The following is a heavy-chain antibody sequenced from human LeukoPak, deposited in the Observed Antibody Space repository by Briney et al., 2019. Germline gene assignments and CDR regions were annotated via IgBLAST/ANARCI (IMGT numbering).Heavy chain of an antibody. V-gene: IGHV4-59*01. D-gene: IGHD3-16*01. CDR3: ARAPYYDYVWGSSNYYYYYMDV. CDR2: IYYSGST. CDR1: GGSISSYY. J-gene: IGHJ6*03. Sequence: SETLSLTCTVSGGSISSYYWSWIRQPPGKGLEWIGYIYYSGSTNCNPSLKSRVTISVDTSKNQFSLKLSSVTAADTAVYYCARAPYYDYVWGSSNYYYYYMDVWGKGTTVTISS.